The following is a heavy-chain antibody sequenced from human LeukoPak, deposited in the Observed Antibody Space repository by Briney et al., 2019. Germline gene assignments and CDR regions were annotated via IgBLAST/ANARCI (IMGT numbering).Heavy chain of an antibody. CDR1: GGSISSSSYY. V-gene: IGHV4-39*07. D-gene: IGHD3-22*01. CDR3: ARTNMIVDKSLDY. Sequence: SETLSLTCTVSGGSISSSSYYWGWIRQPPGKGLEWIGSIYYSGSTYYNPSLKSRVTISVDTSKNQFSLKLSSVTAADTAVYYCARTNMIVDKSLDYWGRGTLVTVSS. CDR2: IYYSGST. J-gene: IGHJ4*02.